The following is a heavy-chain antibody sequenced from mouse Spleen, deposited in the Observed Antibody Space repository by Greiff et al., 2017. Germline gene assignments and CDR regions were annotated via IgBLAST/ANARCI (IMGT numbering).Heavy chain of an antibody. D-gene: IGHD2-3*01. Sequence: EVQLVESGGGLVKPGGSLKLSCAASGFTFSSYTMSWVRQTPAKRLEWVATISSGGGNTYYPDSVKGRFTISRDNARNTLYLQMSSLRSEDTAMYYCARLDGYSFDYWGQGTTLTVSS. J-gene: IGHJ2*01. V-gene: IGHV5-9*04. CDR3: ARLDGYSFDY. CDR2: ISSGGGNT. CDR1: GFTFSSYT.